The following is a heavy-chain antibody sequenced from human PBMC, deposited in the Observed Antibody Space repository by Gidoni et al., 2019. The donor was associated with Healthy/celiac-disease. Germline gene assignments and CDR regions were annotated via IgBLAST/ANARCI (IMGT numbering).Heavy chain of an antibody. V-gene: IGHV2-5*02. J-gene: IGHJ4*02. D-gene: IGHD6-13*01. CDR3: AHSLYGSSRTDY. CDR1: GFSLSTSGVG. CDR2: IYWDDDK. Sequence: QITLKESGPTLVKPTQTLTLTCTFSGFSLSTSGVGVGWIRQPPGKALEWLAIIYWDDDKRYSPSLKSRLTITKDTSKNQVVLTMTNMDPVDTATYYCAHSLYGSSRTDYWGQGTLVTVSS.